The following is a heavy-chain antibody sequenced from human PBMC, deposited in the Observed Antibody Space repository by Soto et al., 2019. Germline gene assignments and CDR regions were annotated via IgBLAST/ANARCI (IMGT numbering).Heavy chain of an antibody. D-gene: IGHD6-13*01. Sequence: ATVKVSCKASGYTFTSYGISWVRQAPGQGLEWMGWISAYNGNTNYAQKLQGRVTMTTDTPTSTAYMELRSLRSDDTAVYYCAREGAAAGTSYYYGMDVWGQGTTVTVSS. CDR2: ISAYNGNT. CDR1: GYTFTSYG. CDR3: AREGAAAGTSYYYGMDV. J-gene: IGHJ6*02. V-gene: IGHV1-18*04.